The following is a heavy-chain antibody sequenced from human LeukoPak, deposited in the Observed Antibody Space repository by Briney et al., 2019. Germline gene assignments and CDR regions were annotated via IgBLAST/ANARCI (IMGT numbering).Heavy chain of an antibody. D-gene: IGHD3-10*01. J-gene: IGHJ4*02. V-gene: IGHV4-39*01. Sequence: PSGTLSLTCTVSGGSISSSSYYWGWIRQPPGKGLEWIGSIYYSGSTYYNPSLKSRVTISVDTSKNQFSLKLSSVTAADTAVYYCASVITMVRGFGYWGQGTLVTVSS. CDR2: IYYSGST. CDR1: GGSISSSSYY. CDR3: ASVITMVRGFGY.